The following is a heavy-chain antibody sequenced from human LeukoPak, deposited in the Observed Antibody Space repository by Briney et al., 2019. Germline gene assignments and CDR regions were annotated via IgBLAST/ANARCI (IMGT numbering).Heavy chain of an antibody. D-gene: IGHD3-9*01. Sequence: SVKVSCKASGGTFSSYAISWVRQAPGQGLEWMGGIIPIFGTANYEQKFQGRVTMTADESTSTAYMELSSLRSEDTAVYYCARDQRYFDRGGSWFDPWGQGTLVTVSS. CDR1: GGTFSSYA. CDR3: ARDQRYFDRGGSWFDP. V-gene: IGHV1-69*01. CDR2: IIPIFGTA. J-gene: IGHJ5*02.